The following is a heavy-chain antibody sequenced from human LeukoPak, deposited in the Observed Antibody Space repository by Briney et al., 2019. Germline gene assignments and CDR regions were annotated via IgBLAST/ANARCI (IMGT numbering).Heavy chain of an antibody. CDR1: GGTFSSYA. CDR3: ARVSYDSSGYYLDY. V-gene: IGHV1-46*01. CDR2: INPSGGST. J-gene: IGHJ4*02. Sequence: ASVKVSCKASGGTFSSYAISWVRQAPGQGLEWMGIINPSGGSTSYAQKFQGRVTMTRDMSTSTVYMELSSLRSEDTAVYYCARVSYDSSGYYLDYWGQGTLVTVSS. D-gene: IGHD3-22*01.